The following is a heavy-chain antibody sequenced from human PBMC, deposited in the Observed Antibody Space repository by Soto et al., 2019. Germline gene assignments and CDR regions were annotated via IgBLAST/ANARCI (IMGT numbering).Heavy chain of an antibody. CDR1: GGSVSSGSYY. CDR2: IYYSGST. Sequence: SETLSLTCTVSGGSVSSGSYYWSWIRQPPGKGLEWIGYIYYSGSTNYNPSLKSRVTISVDTSKNQFSLKLSSVTAADTAVYYWARDRGRDSSSWYTWGQGTLVTVSS. CDR3: ARDRGRDSSSWYT. V-gene: IGHV4-61*01. D-gene: IGHD6-13*01. J-gene: IGHJ5*02.